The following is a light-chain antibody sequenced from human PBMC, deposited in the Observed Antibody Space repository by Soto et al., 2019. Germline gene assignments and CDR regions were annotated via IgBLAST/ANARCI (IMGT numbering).Light chain of an antibody. Sequence: DIVMTQSPDSLAVSLGERATINCKSSQSVLYSSNNKDYLAWYQQKPGQPPKLLIYWASTRASVVPDRFSGSGSGTDFTLTISRLQAEDVAVYYCQQYYSSPQTFGQGTKLEIK. CDR2: WAS. V-gene: IGKV4-1*01. CDR1: QSVLYSSNNKDY. CDR3: QQYYSSPQT. J-gene: IGKJ2*01.